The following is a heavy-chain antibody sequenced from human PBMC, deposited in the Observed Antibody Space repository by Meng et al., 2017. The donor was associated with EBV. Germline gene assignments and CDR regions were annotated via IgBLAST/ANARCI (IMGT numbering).Heavy chain of an antibody. CDR3: ARVGIAVAGTGDY. J-gene: IGHJ4*02. Sequence: VQLVQRGAKVTKPGAPVKVSCKASGSTFTGYYMYWVRQAPRQGLEWMGRINPNSGGTNYAQKFQGRVTMTRDTSISTAYMELSRLRSDDTAVYYCARVGIAVAGTGDYWGQGTLVTVSS. V-gene: IGHV1-2*06. CDR1: GSTFTGYY. D-gene: IGHD6-19*01. CDR2: INPNSGGT.